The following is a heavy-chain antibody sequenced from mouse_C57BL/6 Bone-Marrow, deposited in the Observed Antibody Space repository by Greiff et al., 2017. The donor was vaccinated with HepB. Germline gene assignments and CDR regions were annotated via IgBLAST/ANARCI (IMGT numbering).Heavy chain of an antibody. J-gene: IGHJ3*01. CDR3: ARPLITTVVERTY. CDR1: GFTFSSYG. D-gene: IGHD1-1*01. Sequence: EVKLQESGGDLVKPGGSLKLSCAASGFTFSSYGMSWVRQTPNKRLEWVATISSGGSYTYYPASVKGRFTISIDNAKNTRYLQMISLKSADTAMYYCARPLITTVVERTYWGQGTLVTVSA. V-gene: IGHV5-6*01. CDR2: ISSGGSYT.